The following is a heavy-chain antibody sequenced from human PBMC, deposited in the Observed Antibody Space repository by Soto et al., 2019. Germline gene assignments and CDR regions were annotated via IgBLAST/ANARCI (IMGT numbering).Heavy chain of an antibody. V-gene: IGHV1-3*01. Sequence: QVQLVQSGAEVKKPGASVKVSCKASGYTFTSYAMHWVRQAPGQRLEWMGWINAGNGNTKYSQKFQGRVTITRDTXAXXAYMELSSLRSEDTAVYYCARSATMVRGGNRWFDPWGQGTLVTVSS. CDR3: ARSATMVRGGNRWFDP. D-gene: IGHD3-10*01. J-gene: IGHJ5*02. CDR1: GYTFTSYA. CDR2: INAGNGNT.